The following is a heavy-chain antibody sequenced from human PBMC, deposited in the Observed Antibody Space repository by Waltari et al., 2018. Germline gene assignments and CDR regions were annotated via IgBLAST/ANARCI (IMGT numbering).Heavy chain of an antibody. CDR2: ISSSSSYI. D-gene: IGHD1-26*01. J-gene: IGHJ6*02. Sequence: EVQLVESGGGLVKPGGSLRLSCAASGFTFSSYSMNWVRQAPGKGLEWVSSISSSSSYIYYADSVKGRFTISRDNAKNSLYLQMNSLRAEDTAVYYCARPREDSGSYSIIPYYYYYGMDVWGQGTTVTVSS. V-gene: IGHV3-21*01. CDR1: GFTFSSYS. CDR3: ARPREDSGSYSIIPYYYYYGMDV.